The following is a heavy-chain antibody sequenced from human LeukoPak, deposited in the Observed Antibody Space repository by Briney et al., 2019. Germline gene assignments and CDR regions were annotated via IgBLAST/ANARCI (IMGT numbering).Heavy chain of an antibody. CDR3: AKLSQYYYDSSGYNDY. D-gene: IGHD3-22*01. V-gene: IGHV3-30*18. J-gene: IGHJ4*02. Sequence: PGGSLRLSCAASGFTFSSYGMHWVRQAPGKGLEWVAVISYDGSNKYYADSVKGRFTTSRDNSKNTLYLQMNSLRAEDTAVYYCAKLSQYYYDSSGYNDYWGQGTLVTVSS. CDR2: ISYDGSNK. CDR1: GFTFSSYG.